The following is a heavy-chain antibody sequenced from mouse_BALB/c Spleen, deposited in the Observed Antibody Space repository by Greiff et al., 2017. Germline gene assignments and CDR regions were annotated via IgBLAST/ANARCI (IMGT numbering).Heavy chain of an antibody. J-gene: IGHJ2*01. CDR1: GFTFSSYA. D-gene: IGHD1-1*01. CDR3: ARADYYGSSSYFDY. CDR2: ISSGGST. V-gene: IGHV5-6-5*01. Sequence: EVKLVESGGGLVKPGGSLKLSCAASGFTFSSYAMSWVRQTPEKRLEWVASISSGGSTYYPDSVKGRFTISRDNARNILYLQMSSLRSEDTAMYYCARADYYGSSSYFDYWGQGTTLTVSS.